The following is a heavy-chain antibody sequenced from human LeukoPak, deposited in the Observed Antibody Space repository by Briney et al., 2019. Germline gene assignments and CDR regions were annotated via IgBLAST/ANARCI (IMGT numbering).Heavy chain of an antibody. CDR3: ARKDGIVGAPDAFDI. CDR2: ISSSSSYI. J-gene: IGHJ3*02. Sequence: GGSLRLSCAASGFTFSSYSVNWVRQAPGKGLEWVSSISSSSSYIYYADSVKGRFTISRDNAKNSLYLQMNSLRAEDTAVYYCARKDGIVGAPDAFDIWGQGTMVTVSS. CDR1: GFTFSSYS. V-gene: IGHV3-21*01. D-gene: IGHD1-26*01.